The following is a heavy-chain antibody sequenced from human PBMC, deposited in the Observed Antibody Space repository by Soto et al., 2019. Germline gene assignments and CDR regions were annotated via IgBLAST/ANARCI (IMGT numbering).Heavy chain of an antibody. D-gene: IGHD3-16*01. Sequence: QVQLVQSGADVKKPGSSVKVSCKTFGGTFSTYTINWVRQAPGQGLVWMGSIIPFLNISNYARSFLGRLTIAADESTSTAFMHLESLSIEDTAIYFCAKLGAQNDHWGQGTLVTVSS. CDR1: GGTFSTYT. J-gene: IGHJ5*02. CDR3: AKLGAQNDH. V-gene: IGHV1-69*09. CDR2: IIPFLNIS.